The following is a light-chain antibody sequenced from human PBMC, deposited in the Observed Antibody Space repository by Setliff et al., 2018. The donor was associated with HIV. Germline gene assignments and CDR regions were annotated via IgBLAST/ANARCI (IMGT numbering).Light chain of an antibody. Sequence: QSALTQPASVSGSPGQSITISCTGTSSDVGSYNLVSWYQQHPGKAPKLMIYDVSNRPSGISNRFSASKSGNTASLTISGLQAEDEADYYCLSYTSSTPLYVFGTGTKVTVL. V-gene: IGLV2-14*02. CDR2: DVS. CDR1: SSDVGSYNL. J-gene: IGLJ1*01. CDR3: LSYTSSTPLYV.